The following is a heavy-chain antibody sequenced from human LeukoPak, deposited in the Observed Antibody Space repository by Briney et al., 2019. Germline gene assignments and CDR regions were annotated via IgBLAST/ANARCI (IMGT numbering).Heavy chain of an antibody. CDR3: ARTDSGSYYVHFDS. CDR1: GFTFSSYS. CDR2: ISSSSSYI. V-gene: IGHV3-21*01. D-gene: IGHD1-26*01. Sequence: GGSLRLSCAASGFTFSSYSMNWVRQAPGKGLEWVSSISSSSSYIYYADSVKGRFTISRDNAKNSLYLHMSSLRAEDTAVYYCARTDSGSYYVHFDSWGQGTLVTVSS. J-gene: IGHJ4*02.